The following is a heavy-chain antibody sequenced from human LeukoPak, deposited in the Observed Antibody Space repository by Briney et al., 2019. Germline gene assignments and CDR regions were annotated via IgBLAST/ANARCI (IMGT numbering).Heavy chain of an antibody. V-gene: IGHV1-3*01. CDR2: INAANGNT. J-gene: IGHJ4*02. CDR1: GYTFTSYA. D-gene: IGHD2-2*01. Sequence: ASGKVSCKASGYTFTSYAIHWVRQALGQRGEGRGWINAANGNTKYSQKLQGRGTITRETSPRTAYMYLTSLRSEDPAVYYCARDGPECSASSCYEDYFDYWGQGTLVTVSS. CDR3: ARDGPECSASSCYEDYFDY.